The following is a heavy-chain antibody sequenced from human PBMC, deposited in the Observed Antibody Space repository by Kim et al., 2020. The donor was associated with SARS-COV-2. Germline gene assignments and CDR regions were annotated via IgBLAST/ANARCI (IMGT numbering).Heavy chain of an antibody. V-gene: IGHV5-51*01. CDR3: ARLRAYNWNYGYYYGMDV. Sequence: GESLKISCKGSGYSFTSYWIGWVRQMPGKGLEWMGIIYPGDSDTRYSPSFQDQVTISADKSISTAYLQWSSLKASDTAMYYCARLRAYNWNYGYYYGMDVWGQGTTVTVSS. D-gene: IGHD1-7*01. CDR1: GYSFTSYW. J-gene: IGHJ6*02. CDR2: IYPGDSDT.